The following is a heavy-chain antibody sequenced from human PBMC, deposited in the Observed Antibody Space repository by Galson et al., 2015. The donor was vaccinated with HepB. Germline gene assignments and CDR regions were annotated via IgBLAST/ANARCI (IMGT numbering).Heavy chain of an antibody. V-gene: IGHV3-30*04. Sequence: SLRLSCAASGFTFSSYAMHWVRQAPGKGLEWVAVISYDGSNKYYADSVKGRFTISRDNSKNTLYLQMNSLRAEDTAVYYCARDKEGWLDYWGQGTLVTVSS. J-gene: IGHJ4*02. CDR1: GFTFSSYA. CDR3: ARDKEGWLDY. CDR2: ISYDGSNK. D-gene: IGHD3-9*01.